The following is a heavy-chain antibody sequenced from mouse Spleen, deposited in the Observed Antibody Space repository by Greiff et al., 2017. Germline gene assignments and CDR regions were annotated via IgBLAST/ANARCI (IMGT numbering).Heavy chain of an antibody. J-gene: IGHJ2*01. Sequence: EVMLVESEGGLVQPGSSMKLSCTASGFTFSDYYMAWVRQVPEKGLEWVANINYDGSSTYYLDSLKSRFIISRDNAKNILYLQMSSLKSEDTATYYCARERDRDYFDYWGQGTTLTVSS. CDR2: INYDGSST. V-gene: IGHV5-16*01. CDR3: ARERDRDYFDY. D-gene: IGHD3-3*01. CDR1: GFTFSDYY.